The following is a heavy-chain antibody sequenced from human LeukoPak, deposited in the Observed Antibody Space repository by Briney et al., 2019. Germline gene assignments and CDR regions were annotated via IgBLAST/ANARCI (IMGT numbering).Heavy chain of an antibody. Sequence: GGSLRLSCAASGFTFSRYSMNWVRQAPGKGLEWVSYISSSSRTIYYAESVKGRFTISRDNAKNTLYLQMNRLRAEDTAVYYCARRGYSSSWIRFDYWGQGTLVTVSS. CDR2: ISSSSRTI. J-gene: IGHJ4*02. D-gene: IGHD6-13*01. CDR3: ARRGYSSSWIRFDY. CDR1: GFTFSRYS. V-gene: IGHV3-48*01.